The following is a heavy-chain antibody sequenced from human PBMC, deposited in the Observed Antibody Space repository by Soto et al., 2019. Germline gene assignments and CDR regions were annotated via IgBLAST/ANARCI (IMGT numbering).Heavy chain of an antibody. CDR2: IYVSGSA. CDR3: ARVMYGSGKPIFDH. Sequence: QLQLQVSGSGLVKPSQTLSLTCAVSGDSISSGGYSWGWIRQPPGKGLEWIGDIYVSGSAYYNPSLQSRVAISVARSKNQFSLNLNSVTATDTAFYYCARVMYGSGKPIFDHRGLGTLVTLSS. D-gene: IGHD3-10*01. V-gene: IGHV4-30-2*01. J-gene: IGHJ4*02. CDR1: GDSISSGGYS.